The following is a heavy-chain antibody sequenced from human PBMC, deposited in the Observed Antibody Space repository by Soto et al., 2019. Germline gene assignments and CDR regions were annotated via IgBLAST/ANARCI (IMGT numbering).Heavy chain of an antibody. V-gene: IGHV4-30-4*01. CDR2: IYYSGRT. CDR1: GGSISSGDYY. Sequence: SETLSLTCTVSGGSISSGDYYWSWIRQSPGKGLEWIGYIYYSGRTYYKPSLKSRVTISVDTSKNQFSPKLSSVTAADMAVYYCARGDSRYYYDNSGYYYADYWGQGTQVTVSS. D-gene: IGHD3-22*01. J-gene: IGHJ4*02. CDR3: ARGDSRYYYDNSGYYYADY.